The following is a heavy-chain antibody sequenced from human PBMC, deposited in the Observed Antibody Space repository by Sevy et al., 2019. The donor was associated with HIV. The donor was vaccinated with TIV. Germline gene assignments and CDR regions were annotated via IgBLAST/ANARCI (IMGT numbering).Heavy chain of an antibody. D-gene: IGHD3-10*01. CDR3: ARDLDGGMVRGVTHFDY. CDR1: GYTFTSYG. J-gene: IGHJ4*02. Sequence: ASVKVSCKASGYTFTSYGISWVRQAPGQGLEWMGWISAYNGNTNYAQKLQGRVTMTTDTSTSTAYMELASLRSDDTAVYYCARDLDGGMVRGVTHFDYWGQGTLVTVSS. CDR2: ISAYNGNT. V-gene: IGHV1-18*01.